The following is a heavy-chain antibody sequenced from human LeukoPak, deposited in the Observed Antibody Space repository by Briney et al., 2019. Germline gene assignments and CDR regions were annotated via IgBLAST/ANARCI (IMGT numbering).Heavy chain of an antibody. Sequence: GGSLRLSCAASGFTVSSNYMSWVRQAPGKGLEWVAVIWYDGRNKHYADSVKGRFTISRDNARNTLFLQMNSLRAEDTAVYYCARDPYSSSSGSGDYWGQGTLVIVSS. V-gene: IGHV3-33*08. CDR1: GFTVSSNY. CDR3: ARDPYSSSSGSGDY. CDR2: IWYDGRNK. J-gene: IGHJ4*02. D-gene: IGHD6-13*01.